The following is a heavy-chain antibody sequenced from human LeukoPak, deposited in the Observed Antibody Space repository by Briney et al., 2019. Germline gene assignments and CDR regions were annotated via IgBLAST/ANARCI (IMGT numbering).Heavy chain of an antibody. CDR2: INQDGSEK. Sequence: GGSLRLSCAASGVTFSNAWMSWVRQAPGKGLEWVANINQDGSEKYYVDSLEGRFTISRDNAKNSLFLQMNSLRAEDTAVYYCARDAYSGGSCYAYWGQGTLVIVSS. D-gene: IGHD2-15*01. V-gene: IGHV3-7*01. CDR1: GVTFSNAW. J-gene: IGHJ4*02. CDR3: ARDAYSGGSCYAY.